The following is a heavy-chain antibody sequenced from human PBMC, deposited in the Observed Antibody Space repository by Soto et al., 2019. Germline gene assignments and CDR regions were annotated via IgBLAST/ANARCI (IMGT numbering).Heavy chain of an antibody. CDR3: ARDTRPVLLWFGELLSQKDNWFDP. CDR2: INAGNGNT. Sequence: ASVKVSCKASGYTFTSYAMHWVRQAPGQRLEWMGWINAGNGNTKYSQKFQGRVTITRDTSASTAYMELSSLRSEDTAVYYCARDTRPVLLWFGELLSQKDNWFDPWGQGTLVTV. CDR1: GYTFTSYA. D-gene: IGHD3-10*01. V-gene: IGHV1-3*01. J-gene: IGHJ5*02.